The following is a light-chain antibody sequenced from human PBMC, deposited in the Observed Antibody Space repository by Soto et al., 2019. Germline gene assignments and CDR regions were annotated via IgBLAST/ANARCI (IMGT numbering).Light chain of an antibody. CDR3: QQFYTWPVT. Sequence: EIVMTQSPATLSVSPGEGVTFSCRASEGVRNMLAWYQHKPGQPPRLLVSYASAGATGVPARFSGSGSGTEFTLTINSLQSDDVALYYCQQFYTWPVTFGGGTKVEIK. V-gene: IGKV3-15*01. CDR2: YAS. J-gene: IGKJ4*01. CDR1: EGVRNM.